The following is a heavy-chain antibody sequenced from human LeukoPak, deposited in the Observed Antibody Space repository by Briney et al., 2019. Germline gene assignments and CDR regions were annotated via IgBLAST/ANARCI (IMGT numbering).Heavy chain of an antibody. D-gene: IGHD6-13*01. CDR2: INHSGST. CDR3: ARDLAGYSSSWPSG. CDR1: GGSFSGYY. Sequence: PSETLSLTCAVYGGSFSGYYWSWIRQPPGKGLEWIGEINHSGSTNYNPSLKSRVTISVDTSKNQFSLKLSSVTAADTAVYYCARDLAGYSSSWPSGWGQGTLVTVSS. V-gene: IGHV4-34*01. J-gene: IGHJ4*02.